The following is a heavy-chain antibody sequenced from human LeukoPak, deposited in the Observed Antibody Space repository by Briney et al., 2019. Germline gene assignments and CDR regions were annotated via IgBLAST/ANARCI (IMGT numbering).Heavy chain of an antibody. CDR3: ARDWEMVYAFDY. Sequence: GGSLRLSCAASGFTVSSNYMSWVRQAPGKGLEWVSVIYSGGSTYYADSVQGRFTISRDNSRNTLYLQMNSLRAEDTAVYYCARDWEMVYAFDYWGQGTLVTVSS. CDR2: IYSGGST. J-gene: IGHJ4*02. D-gene: IGHD2-8*01. V-gene: IGHV3-53*05. CDR1: GFTVSSNY.